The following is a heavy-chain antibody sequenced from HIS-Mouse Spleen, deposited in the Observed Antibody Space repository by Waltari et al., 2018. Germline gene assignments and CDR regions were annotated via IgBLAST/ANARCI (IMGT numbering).Heavy chain of an antibody. D-gene: IGHD3-10*01. V-gene: IGHV1-8*01. J-gene: IGHJ3*02. CDR2: MNPNSGKT. CDR1: GYTFTSYD. Sequence: QVQLVQSGAEVKKPGASVKVSCKASGYTFTSYDINWVRQATGQGLEWMGWMNPNSGKTGYAQKFQGRVTMTRNTSISTAYMELSSLRSEDTAVYYCARVTYYYGSGSYAFDIWGQGTMVTVSS. CDR3: ARVTYYYGSGSYAFDI.